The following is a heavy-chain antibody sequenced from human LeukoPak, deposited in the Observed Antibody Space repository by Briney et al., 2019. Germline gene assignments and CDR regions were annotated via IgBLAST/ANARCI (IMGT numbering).Heavy chain of an antibody. J-gene: IGHJ5*02. Sequence: ASVNVSCKASGYTFTSYYMHWVRQAPGQGLEWMGIINPSGGSTSYAQKFQGRVTMTRDMSTSTVYMELSSLRSEDTAVYYCARGAKVVTAIAWFDPWGQGTLVTVSS. V-gene: IGHV1-46*01. CDR3: ARGAKVVTAIAWFDP. D-gene: IGHD2-21*02. CDR1: GYTFTSYY. CDR2: INPSGGST.